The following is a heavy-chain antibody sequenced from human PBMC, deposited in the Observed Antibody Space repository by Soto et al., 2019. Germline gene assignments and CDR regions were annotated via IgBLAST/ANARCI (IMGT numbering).Heavy chain of an antibody. V-gene: IGHV3-23*01. D-gene: IGHD1-26*01. J-gene: IGHJ6*02. CDR1: GFTFSSYA. CDR3: AKVRETPGWPSYYYAMDV. Sequence: EEQMLESGGGLIQPGGSLRLSCAASGFTFSSYAMSWVRQAPGKGLQWVSTISGVDYSTYYADSVKGRFSITRDNSKNTLYLQMNSRRAEDTAVYYCAKVRETPGWPSYYYAMDVWGQGTTVTVSS. CDR2: ISGVDYST.